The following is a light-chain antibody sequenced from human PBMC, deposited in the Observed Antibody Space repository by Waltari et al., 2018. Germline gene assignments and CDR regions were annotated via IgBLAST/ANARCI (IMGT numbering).Light chain of an antibody. CDR1: QSVLYSPNSKNY. CDR2: WAS. V-gene: IGKV4-1*01. J-gene: IGKJ1*01. CDR3: HQYSTTPWT. Sequence: DFVMTQSPEFLAVSLGERATINCKSSQSVLYSPNSKNYLAWYQQKPGQPPKLLIYWASTRESGVPDRFRGSGSGTDFTLTISSLQAEDVAVYYCHQYSTTPWTFGQGTKVEI.